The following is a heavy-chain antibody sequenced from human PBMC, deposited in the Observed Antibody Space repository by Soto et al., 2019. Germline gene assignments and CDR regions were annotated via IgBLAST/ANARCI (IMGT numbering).Heavy chain of an antibody. J-gene: IGHJ4*02. CDR3: ARQGTAMANDDY. D-gene: IGHD5-18*01. V-gene: IGHV4-31*03. CDR2: IYYSGST. CDR1: GGSISSGGYY. Sequence: SETLSLTCTVSGGSISSGGYYWSWIRQHPGKGLEWIGYIYYSGSTYYNPSLKSRVTISVDTSKNQFSLKLSSVTAADTAVYYCARQGTAMANDDYWGQGTLVTVSS.